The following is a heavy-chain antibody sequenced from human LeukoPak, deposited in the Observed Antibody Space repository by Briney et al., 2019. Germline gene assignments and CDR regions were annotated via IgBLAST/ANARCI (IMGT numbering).Heavy chain of an antibody. V-gene: IGHV4-59*12. Sequence: SETLSLTCTVSGGSISNYYWNWIRQPPGKGLEWIGYIYYTGNTNYNPSLKSRVTISVDTSKNQFSLKLSSVTAADTAVYYCARGLGTVTKRGGRSWFDPWGQGTLVTVSS. CDR2: IYYTGNT. CDR3: ARGLGTVTKRGGRSWFDP. CDR1: GGSISNYY. J-gene: IGHJ5*02. D-gene: IGHD4-17*01.